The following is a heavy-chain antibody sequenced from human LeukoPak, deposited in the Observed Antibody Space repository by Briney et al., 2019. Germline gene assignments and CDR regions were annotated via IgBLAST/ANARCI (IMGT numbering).Heavy chain of an antibody. V-gene: IGHV1-2*02. CDR2: INPNSGGT. Sequence: ASVKVSCKASGYTFTGYYMHWVRQAPGQGLEWMGWINPNSGGTNYAQKFQGRVTMTSDTSISTAYMELSRVRSDDTAVYYCASGIKYNWNDGPGDAFDIWGQGTMVTVSS. D-gene: IGHD1-1*01. CDR3: ASGIKYNWNDGPGDAFDI. J-gene: IGHJ3*02. CDR1: GYTFTGYY.